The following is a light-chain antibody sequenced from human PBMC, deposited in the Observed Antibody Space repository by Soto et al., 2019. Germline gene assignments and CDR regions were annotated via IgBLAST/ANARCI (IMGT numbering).Light chain of an antibody. J-gene: IGKJ1*01. V-gene: IGKV3D-15*01. CDR1: QSVSSN. Sequence: EIVMTQSPATLSVSPGERATLSCRASQSVSSNLAWYQQKPGQAPRLLIYGAFSRATGIPDRFSGGGSGTEFTLTISSLQSEDFAVYYCQQYNNWPPWTFGQGTKVDI. CDR3: QQYNNWPPWT. CDR2: GAF.